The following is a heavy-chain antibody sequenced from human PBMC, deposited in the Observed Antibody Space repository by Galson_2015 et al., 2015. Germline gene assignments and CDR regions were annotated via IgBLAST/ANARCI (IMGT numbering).Heavy chain of an antibody. J-gene: IGHJ4*02. CDR3: ARDCTAGACWAPAY. CDR2: INQDGSEK. Sequence: SLRLSCAASGFTFSTYWMGWVRLAPGKGLEWVANINQDGSEKYYVDFVKGRFTVSRDNGKNSVYLQMNSLSAEDTAVYYCARDCTAGACWAPAYWGQRTLVTVSS. CDR1: GFTFSTYW. D-gene: IGHD2-8*02. V-gene: IGHV3-7*05.